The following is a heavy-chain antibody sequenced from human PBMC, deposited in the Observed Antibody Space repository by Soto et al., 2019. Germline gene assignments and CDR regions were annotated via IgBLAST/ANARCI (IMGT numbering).Heavy chain of an antibody. J-gene: IGHJ4*02. V-gene: IGHV4-59*12. Sequence: SETLSLTCTVSGGSISSYYWSWIRQPPGKGLEWIGYIYYSGSTNYNPSLKSRVTISVDTSKNQFSLKLSSVTAADTAVYYCARDLSGYADYWGQGTLVTVSS. CDR3: ARDLSGYADY. D-gene: IGHD2-8*01. CDR2: IYYSGST. CDR1: GGSISSYY.